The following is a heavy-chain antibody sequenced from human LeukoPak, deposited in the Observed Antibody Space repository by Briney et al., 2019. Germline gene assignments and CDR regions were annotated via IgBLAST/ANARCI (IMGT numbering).Heavy chain of an antibody. Sequence: ASVKVSCKASGYTFTSYDINWVRQATGQGLEWMGWMNPNSGNTGYAQKFQGRVTMTRNTSISTAYMELSSLRSGDTAVYYCARDYYYDSSGYDAFDIWGQGTMVTVSS. CDR3: ARDYYYDSSGYDAFDI. D-gene: IGHD3-22*01. J-gene: IGHJ3*02. CDR2: MNPNSGNT. CDR1: GYTFTSYD. V-gene: IGHV1-8*01.